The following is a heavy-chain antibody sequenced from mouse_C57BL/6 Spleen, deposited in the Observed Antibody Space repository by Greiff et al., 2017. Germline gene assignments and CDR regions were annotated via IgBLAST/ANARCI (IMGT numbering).Heavy chain of an antibody. CDR1: GFTFSSYA. Sequence: EVHLVESGGGLVKPGGSLKLSCAASGFTFSSYAMSWVRQTPEKRLEWVATISDGGSYTYYPDNVKGRFTISRDNAKNNLYLQMSHLKSEDTAMYYCAREGVTTVVSTRAAMDYWGQGTSVTVSS. V-gene: IGHV5-4*01. J-gene: IGHJ4*01. D-gene: IGHD1-1*01. CDR2: ISDGGSYT. CDR3: AREGVTTVVSTRAAMDY.